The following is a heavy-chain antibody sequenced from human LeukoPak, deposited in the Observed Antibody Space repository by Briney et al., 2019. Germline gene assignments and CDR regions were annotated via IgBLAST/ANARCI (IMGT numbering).Heavy chain of an antibody. V-gene: IGHV1-69*06. J-gene: IGHJ4*02. CDR3: ARTYYYDGSGSFDY. CDR1: GGTFSSYA. D-gene: IGHD3-22*01. CDR2: IIPIFGTA. Sequence: SVKVSCKASGGTFSSYAISWVRQAPGQGLEWMGGIIPIFGTANYAQKFQGRVTITADKSTSTAYMELSSLRSEDTAVYYCARTYYYDGSGSFDYWGQGTLVTVSS.